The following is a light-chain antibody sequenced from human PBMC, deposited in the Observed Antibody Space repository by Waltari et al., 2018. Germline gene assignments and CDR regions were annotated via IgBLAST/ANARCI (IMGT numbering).Light chain of an antibody. CDR3: SSYTDSTTVV. Sequence: QSALTQPASVSGSPGQSIPISCSGSTTSIGTYDYLSWYQQYPGKAPKLILYQVTIRPSGVSNRFSGSKSGNTASLTISGLQTDDEAIYYCSSYTDSTTVVFGGGTVVTVL. J-gene: IGLJ2*01. V-gene: IGLV2-14*01. CDR1: TTSIGTYDY. CDR2: QVT.